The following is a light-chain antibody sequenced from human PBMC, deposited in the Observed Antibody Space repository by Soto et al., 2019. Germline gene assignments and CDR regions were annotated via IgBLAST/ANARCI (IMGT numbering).Light chain of an antibody. V-gene: IGKV1-39*01. CDR1: QSISSY. CDR3: LQHNTCPWT. CDR2: AAS. J-gene: IGKJ1*01. Sequence: DIEMTQSPSSLSASVGERVTITCRASQSISSYLNWYQQKPGKAPKLLIYAASSLQSGIPSRFSGSGSGTDFTLTISSLQPEDFATYYCLQHNTCPWTFGQGTKVDIK.